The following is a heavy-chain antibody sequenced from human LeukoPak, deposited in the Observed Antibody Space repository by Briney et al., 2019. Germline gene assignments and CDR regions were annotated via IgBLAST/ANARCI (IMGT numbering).Heavy chain of an antibody. J-gene: IGHJ4*02. CDR2: IYSGGST. V-gene: IGHV3-66*01. Sequence: GGSLRLSCAASGFTVSSNYMSWVRQAPGKGLEWVSVIYSGGSTYYADSVKGRFTISRDNSKNTLYLQMNSLRAEDTAVYYCAKDHYDILTGSLIDYWGQGTLVTVSS. D-gene: IGHD3-9*01. CDR1: GFTVSSNY. CDR3: AKDHYDILTGSLIDY.